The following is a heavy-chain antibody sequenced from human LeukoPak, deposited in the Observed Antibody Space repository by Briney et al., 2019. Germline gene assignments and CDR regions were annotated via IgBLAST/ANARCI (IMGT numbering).Heavy chain of an antibody. CDR2: IIGSSGDT. CDR1: GFSFSNFA. Sequence: GGSLRLSCAASGFSFSNFAMSWVRQAPGKGLEWVSLIIGSSGDTFYADSVKGRFTISRDNSKNRLYLQMNSLRADDTALYYCAKGAYDYIEMGYFDYWGQGTLVTVSS. J-gene: IGHJ4*02. V-gene: IGHV3-23*01. D-gene: IGHD5-12*01. CDR3: AKGAYDYIEMGYFDY.